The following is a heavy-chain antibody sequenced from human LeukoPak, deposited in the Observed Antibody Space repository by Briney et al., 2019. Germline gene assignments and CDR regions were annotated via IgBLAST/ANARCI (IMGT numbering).Heavy chain of an antibody. CDR1: GGSISSGGYS. J-gene: IGHJ4*02. CDR2: IYHSGST. V-gene: IGHV4-30-2*01. Sequence: ASETLSLTCAVSGGSISSGGYSWSWIRQPPGKGLEWIGYIYHSGSTYYNPSLKSRVTISVDRSKNQFSLKLSSVTAADTAVYYCARARGNGDYDHWGQGTLVTASS. D-gene: IGHD4-17*01. CDR3: ARARGNGDYDH.